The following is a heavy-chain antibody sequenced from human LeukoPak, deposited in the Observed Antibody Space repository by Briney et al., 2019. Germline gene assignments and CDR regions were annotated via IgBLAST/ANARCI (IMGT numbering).Heavy chain of an antibody. V-gene: IGHV4-39*07. CDR1: GGSISSSSYY. CDR3: ARVVSYYYYGMDV. CDR2: IYYSGST. D-gene: IGHD3-22*01. Sequence: PSETLSLTCTVSGGSISSSSYYWGWIRQPPGKGLEWIGTIYYSGSTNYNPSLKSRVTISVDTSKNQFSLKLSSVTAADTAVYYCARVVSYYYYGMDVWGQGTTVTVSS. J-gene: IGHJ6*02.